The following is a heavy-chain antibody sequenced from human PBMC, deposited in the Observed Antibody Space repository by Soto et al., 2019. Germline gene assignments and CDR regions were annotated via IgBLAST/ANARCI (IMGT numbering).Heavy chain of an antibody. CDR3: TIGVGLSETDY. J-gene: IGHJ4*02. CDR1: GFTFSDAW. D-gene: IGHD1-26*01. Sequence: EVQLVESGGDLVKPVGSLRLSCAVAGFTFSDAWMTWVRQAPGKGLEWVGRIKRKIDGETTDYAAPVKGRFTISRDDSKSTLYLQMSSLKTEDTAVYYCTIGVGLSETDYWGQGTLVTVSS. V-gene: IGHV3-15*01. CDR2: IKRKIDGETT.